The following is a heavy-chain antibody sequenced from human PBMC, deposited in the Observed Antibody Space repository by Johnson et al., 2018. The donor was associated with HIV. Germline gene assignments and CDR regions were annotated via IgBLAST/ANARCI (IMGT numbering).Heavy chain of an antibody. D-gene: IGHD3-10*01. CDR1: TFSSYA. CDR3: ASTGSGSDDAFDL. J-gene: IGHJ3*01. V-gene: IGHV3-23*01. CDR2: ISGSPGIT. Sequence: TFSSYAMSWVRQAPGKGLEWVSAISGSPGITYYADSVEGRFTISRDNSRNTLYLQMNSLRAEDTAVYYCASTGSGSDDAFDLWGRGTKVTVSS.